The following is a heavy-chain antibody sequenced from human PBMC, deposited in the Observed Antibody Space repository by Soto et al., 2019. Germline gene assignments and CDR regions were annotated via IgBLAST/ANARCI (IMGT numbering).Heavy chain of an antibody. Sequence: GGSLRLSCATSVFDFSNTWIHWFRQVPGQGLVWVSRINSDGSSIIYADSVKGRFTLSRDNAKNTVHLQMSSLRVEDTAVYYCAKDWYHTIDSWGQGIPVTVSS. D-gene: IGHD1-20*01. J-gene: IGHJ4*02. CDR3: AKDWYHTIDS. V-gene: IGHV3-74*01. CDR1: VFDFSNTW. CDR2: INSDGSSI.